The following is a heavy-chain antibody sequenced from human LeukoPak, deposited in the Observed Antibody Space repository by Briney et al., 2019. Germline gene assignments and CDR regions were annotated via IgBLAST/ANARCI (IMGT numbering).Heavy chain of an antibody. CDR2: IYHSGST. V-gene: IGHV4-38-2*02. J-gene: IGHJ4*02. D-gene: IGHD2-15*01. CDR3: ARDSVSKYCSGGRCYTYYFDY. CDR1: GYSISSGYY. Sequence: SETLSLTCAVSGYSISSGYYWGWIRQPPGKGLEWIGSIYHSGSTYYNPSLKSRVTISVDTSKNQFSLKLSSVTAADTAVYYCARDSVSKYCSGGRCYTYYFDYWGQGTLVTVSS.